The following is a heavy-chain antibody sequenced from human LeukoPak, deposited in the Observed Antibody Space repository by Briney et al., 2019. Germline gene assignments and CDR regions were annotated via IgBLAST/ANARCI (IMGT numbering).Heavy chain of an antibody. CDR1: GFTFCSYA. Sequence: QPGGSLRLSCAASGFTFCSYAMSWVRQAPGKGLEWVSGISGSGDSTYYADSVKGRFSISRDNSKNTLYLHMNSVRADDTAVYYCAKDAGDYYGSVTHFDYWGQGTLVTVSS. V-gene: IGHV3-23*01. J-gene: IGHJ4*02. CDR3: AKDAGDYYGSVTHFDY. D-gene: IGHD3-10*01. CDR2: ISGSGDST.